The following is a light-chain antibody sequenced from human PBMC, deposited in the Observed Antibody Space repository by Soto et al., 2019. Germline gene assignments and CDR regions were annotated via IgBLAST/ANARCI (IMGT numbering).Light chain of an antibody. CDR3: QVWDISSGHVV. V-gene: IGLV3-21*01. CDR2: YDS. CDR1: NIGSKS. J-gene: IGLJ3*02. Sequence: SYELTQPPSVSVAPGKTASVACGGSNIGSKSGHWYQKKPGQAPVLVMYYDSDRPSGIPERFSGSNSGNTATLTISRVEAGDEADYYCQVWDISSGHVVFGGGTKLTVL.